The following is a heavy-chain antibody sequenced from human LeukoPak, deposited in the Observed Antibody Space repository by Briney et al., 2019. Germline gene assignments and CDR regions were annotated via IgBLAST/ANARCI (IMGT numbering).Heavy chain of an antibody. Sequence: GGSLRLSCGATGFTFSSYWMHWVRQAPGKGLVWVSRIKSDGSRTDYADSVKGRFIISRDNAKNTLYLQMSSLRVEDTAVYYCARDSYYYDDRGSHYYGIDVWGHGTTVTVSS. J-gene: IGHJ6*02. CDR1: GFTFSSYW. CDR2: IKSDGSRT. CDR3: ARDSYYYDDRGSHYYGIDV. V-gene: IGHV3-74*01. D-gene: IGHD3-22*01.